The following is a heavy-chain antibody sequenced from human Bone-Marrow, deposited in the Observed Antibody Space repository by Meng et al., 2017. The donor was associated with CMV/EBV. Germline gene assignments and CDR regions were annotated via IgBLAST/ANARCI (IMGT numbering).Heavy chain of an antibody. V-gene: IGHV4-39*01. Sequence: GSLSSSSYYWGWIRQPPGKGLEWIGSIYYSGSTYYNPSLKSRVTISVDTSKNQFSLKLSSVTAADTAVYYCARSADYGDYHYNWFDPWGQGTLVTVPS. CDR1: GSLSSSSYY. CDR3: ARSADYGDYHYNWFDP. J-gene: IGHJ5*02. CDR2: IYYSGST. D-gene: IGHD4-17*01.